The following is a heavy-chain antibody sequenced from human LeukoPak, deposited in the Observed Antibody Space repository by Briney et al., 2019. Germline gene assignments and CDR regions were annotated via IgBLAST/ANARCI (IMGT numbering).Heavy chain of an antibody. D-gene: IGHD3-10*01. CDR3: ARDGRFGELFNFDY. J-gene: IGHJ4*02. Sequence: GGSLRLSCAASGFTFSSYGMHWVRQAPGKGLEWVAVIWYDGSNKYYADSVKGRFTISRDNSKNTLYLQMNSLRAEDTAVYYCARDGRFGELFNFDYWGQGTLVTVSS. V-gene: IGHV3-33*01. CDR2: IWYDGSNK. CDR1: GFTFSSYG.